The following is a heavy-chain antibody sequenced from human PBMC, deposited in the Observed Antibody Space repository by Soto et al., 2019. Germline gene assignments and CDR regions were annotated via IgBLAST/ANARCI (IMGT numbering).Heavy chain of an antibody. Sequence: SETLSLTCAVYGGSFSGYYWSWIRQPPGKGLEWIGEINHSGSTNCNPSLESRVTISVDTSKNQFSLKLSSVTAADAAVYYCARRLDYYDSSGYFLGCFYFDYWGQGTLVTVSS. CDR2: INHSGST. V-gene: IGHV4-34*01. CDR1: GGSFSGYY. CDR3: ARRLDYYDSSGYFLGCFYFDY. J-gene: IGHJ4*02. D-gene: IGHD3-22*01.